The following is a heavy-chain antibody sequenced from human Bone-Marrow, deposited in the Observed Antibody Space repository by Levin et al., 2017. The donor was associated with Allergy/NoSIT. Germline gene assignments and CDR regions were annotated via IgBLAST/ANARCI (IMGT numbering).Heavy chain of an antibody. CDR2: IYSSGST. CDR3: ARVGSRSWRRLTPSYYALNV. CDR1: GDSISSSY. J-gene: IGHJ6*02. Sequence: SETLSLTCNVSGDSISSSYWSWIRQPPGKGLEWIGYIYSSGSTNYNPSLRSRVTISLDTSKNQFSLKLSSVTTADTAVYSCARVGSRSWRRLTPSYYALNVWGQGTTVTVSS. V-gene: IGHV4-59*01. D-gene: IGHD6-13*01.